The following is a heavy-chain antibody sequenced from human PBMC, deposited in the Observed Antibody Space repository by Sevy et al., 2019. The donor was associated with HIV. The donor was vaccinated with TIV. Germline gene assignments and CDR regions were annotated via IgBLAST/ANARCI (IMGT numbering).Heavy chain of an antibody. V-gene: IGHV3-33*01. J-gene: IGHJ4*02. CDR2: IWYDGSNK. D-gene: IGHD3-22*01. CDR1: GFTFSSYG. Sequence: GGSLRLSCAASGFTFSSYGMHWVRQAPGKGLEWGAVIWYDGSNKYYADSVKGRFTISRDNSKNTLYLQMNSLRAEDTAVYYCARDLYDSSGYHPLDYWGQGTLVTVSS. CDR3: ARDLYDSSGYHPLDY.